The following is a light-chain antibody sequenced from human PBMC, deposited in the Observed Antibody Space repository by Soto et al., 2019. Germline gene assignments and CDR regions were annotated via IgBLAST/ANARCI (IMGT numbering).Light chain of an antibody. CDR1: QSVSSSY. CDR2: GSS. Sequence: ETVMTQSPGTLSLSPGERAILSCRASQSVSSSYLAWYQQKPGQAPRLLIYGSSSRATGIPDRFSGSGSGTDFTLVISKLEPEDFAVYYCQGYGDSPPTYTFGQGTRLEI. CDR3: QGYGDSPPTYT. V-gene: IGKV3-20*01. J-gene: IGKJ2*01.